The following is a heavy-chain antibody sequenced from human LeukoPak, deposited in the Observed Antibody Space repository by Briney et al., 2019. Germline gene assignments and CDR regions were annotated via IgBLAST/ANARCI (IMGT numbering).Heavy chain of an antibody. CDR1: RFTFSSYW. Sequence: GGSLRLSCAASRFTFSSYWMHWVRQAPGKGLVWVSRINSDGSSTNYADSVKGRFTISRDNAKNTLYLEMHSLRAEDTAVYYCTRSGGVGFDYWGQGTLVTVSS. D-gene: IGHD2-8*02. CDR2: INSDGSST. J-gene: IGHJ4*02. CDR3: TRSGGVGFDY. V-gene: IGHV3-74*01.